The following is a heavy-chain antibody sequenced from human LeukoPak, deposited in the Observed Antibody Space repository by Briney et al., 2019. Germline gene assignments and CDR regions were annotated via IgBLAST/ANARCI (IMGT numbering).Heavy chain of an antibody. J-gene: IGHJ5*02. Sequence: SQTLSVTCTVSGGSISSGGYYWSWIRQPPGKGLEGIGYIYYSGSTYYNPSLKSRVSISVDTSKNQFSLKLSSVTAADTAVYYCARGPDCSSTSWYKGGDWFDRWGEGTLVTVSS. D-gene: IGHD2-2*02. V-gene: IGHV4-31*03. CDR1: GGSISSGGYY. CDR2: IYYSGST. CDR3: ARGPDCSSTSWYKGGDWFDR.